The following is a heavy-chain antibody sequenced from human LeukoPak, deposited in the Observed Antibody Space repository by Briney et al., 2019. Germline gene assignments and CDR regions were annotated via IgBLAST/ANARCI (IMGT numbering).Heavy chain of an antibody. V-gene: IGHV3-53*01. CDR3: ARDYYASGSYYLGY. CDR1: GFNVSNNY. Sequence: GGSLRLSCAASGFNVSNNYMSWVRQAPGKGLEWVSVIYRGGSSYYADSVKGRFTISRDSSKNTLYLQMNSLRAEDTAVYHCARDYYASGSYYLGYWGQGTLVTVSS. D-gene: IGHD3-10*01. CDR2: IYRGGSS. J-gene: IGHJ4*02.